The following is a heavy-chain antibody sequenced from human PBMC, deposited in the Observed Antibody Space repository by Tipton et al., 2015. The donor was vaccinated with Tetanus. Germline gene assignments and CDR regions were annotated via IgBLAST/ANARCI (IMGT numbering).Heavy chain of an antibody. D-gene: IGHD3-10*01. CDR3: ARGVWFGPGPKYYFDY. V-gene: IGHV4-59*12. Sequence: TLSLTCTVSGASISSYYWSWIRQPPGKGLEWIAYISSSGRTNYNPSLKSRVTISIDTSKNQFSLKLSSVTAADTAVYFCARGVWFGPGPKYYFDYWGQGTLVTVSS. CDR1: GASISSYY. CDR2: ISSSGRT. J-gene: IGHJ4*02.